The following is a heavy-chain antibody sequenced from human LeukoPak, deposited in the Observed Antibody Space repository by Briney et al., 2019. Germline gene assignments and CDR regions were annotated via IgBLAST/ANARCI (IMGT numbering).Heavy chain of an antibody. D-gene: IGHD1-7*01. V-gene: IGHV6-1*01. CDR1: GDSVSSNSAA. CDR3: ARLDANFADF. CDR2: TYYRSRWYT. Sequence: SQTLSLTCAISGDSVSSNSAAWNWIRQSPSRGLEWLGRTYYRSRWYTDYAVSVNSRINISPHTSRNQFSLQLDSVTPEDTAVYYCARLDANFADFWGQRTLVTVSS. J-gene: IGHJ4*02.